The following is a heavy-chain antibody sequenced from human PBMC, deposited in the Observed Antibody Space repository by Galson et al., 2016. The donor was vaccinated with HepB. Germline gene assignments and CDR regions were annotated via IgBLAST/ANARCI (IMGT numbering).Heavy chain of an antibody. V-gene: IGHV3-48*04. CDR2: ITASGTT. CDR1: EYTFRSYS. J-gene: IGHJ5*02. D-gene: IGHD6-19*01. Sequence: SLRLSCAASEYTFRSYSMSWVRQAPGKGLEWISYITASGTTYYADSVEGRFTISRDNAKNSLYLQMNSLRAEDTAFYHCARGGASRGQWLDNWFDPWGQGTLVTVSS. CDR3: ARGGASRGQWLDNWFDP.